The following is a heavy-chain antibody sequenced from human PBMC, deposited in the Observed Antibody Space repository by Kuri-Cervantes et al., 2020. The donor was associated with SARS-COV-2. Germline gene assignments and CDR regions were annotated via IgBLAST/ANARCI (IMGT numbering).Heavy chain of an antibody. Sequence: SETLSLTCTVSGGSISSGGYYWSWIRQHPGKGLEWIGYIYYSGSTYYNPSLKSRVTISVDTSKNQFSLKLSSVTTADTAVYYCARGSGGSGTIYWGQGTLVTVSS. D-gene: IGHD3-10*01. CDR2: IYYSGST. CDR1: GGSISSGGYY. CDR3: ARGSGGSGTIY. J-gene: IGHJ4*02. V-gene: IGHV4-31*03.